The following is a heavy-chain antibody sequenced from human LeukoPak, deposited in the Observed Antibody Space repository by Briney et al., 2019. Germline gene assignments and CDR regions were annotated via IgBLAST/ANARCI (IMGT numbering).Heavy chain of an antibody. J-gene: IGHJ4*02. CDR3: AKDISWSLADIRY. Sequence: GESLRLSCAASGFTFTTYWMSWVRQAPGKGLEWVSGISWNSGSIGYADSVKGRFTISRDNAKNSLYLQMNSLRAEDTAFYYCAKDISWSLADIRYWGQGTLVTVSS. CDR1: GFTFTTYW. CDR2: ISWNSGSI. V-gene: IGHV3-9*01. D-gene: IGHD2-15*01.